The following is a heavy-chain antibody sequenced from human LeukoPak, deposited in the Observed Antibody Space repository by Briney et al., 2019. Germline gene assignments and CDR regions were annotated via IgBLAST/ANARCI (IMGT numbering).Heavy chain of an antibody. Sequence: ASVKVSCKASGGTFSSYAISWVRQAPGQGLEWMGGIIPIFGTANYAQKFQGRVTVTADKSTSTAYMELSSLRSEDTAVYYCARNYYDSSGYNYYYYYYMDVWGKGTTVTVSS. D-gene: IGHD3-22*01. CDR1: GGTFSSYA. CDR3: ARNYYDSSGYNYYYYYYMDV. CDR2: IIPIFGTA. V-gene: IGHV1-69*06. J-gene: IGHJ6*03.